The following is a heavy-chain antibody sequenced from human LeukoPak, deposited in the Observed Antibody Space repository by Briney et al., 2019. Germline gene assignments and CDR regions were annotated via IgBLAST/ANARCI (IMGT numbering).Heavy chain of an antibody. V-gene: IGHV1-46*01. CDR2: INPGGDNT. CDR1: GYTFTKSY. Sequence: ASVKVSCKASGYTFTKSYIHWVRQAPGQRLEWMGLINPGGDNTDYAQNFQGRLTMTSDTSARTVYMELSSPRSDDTAVYYCARIRDGYNDAYDIWGQGTLVTVTS. J-gene: IGHJ3*02. D-gene: IGHD5-24*01. CDR3: ARIRDGYNDAYDI.